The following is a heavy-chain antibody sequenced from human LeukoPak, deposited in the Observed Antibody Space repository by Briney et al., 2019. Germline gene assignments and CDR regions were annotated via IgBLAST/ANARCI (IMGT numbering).Heavy chain of an antibody. CDR2: IRYDGGNK. V-gene: IGHV3-30*02. J-gene: IGHJ4*02. D-gene: IGHD1-26*01. Sequence: GGSLRLSCAASGFTFSTYGVHWVRQAPGKGLEWVAFIRYDGGNKYYADSVKGRFTISRDNSKNTLYLQMNSLRAEDTAVYYCAKDLLVGATPFDYWGQGTLVTVSS. CDR3: AKDLLVGATPFDY. CDR1: GFTFSTYG.